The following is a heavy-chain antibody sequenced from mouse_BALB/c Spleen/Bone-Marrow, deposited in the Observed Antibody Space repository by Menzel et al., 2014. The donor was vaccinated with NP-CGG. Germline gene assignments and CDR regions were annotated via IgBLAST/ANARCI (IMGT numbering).Heavy chain of an antibody. CDR3: TRGGSSPYYFDY. Sequence: QVQLQQSGAELVRPGASVKLSCKASGYTFTSYWINWVKQRPGQGLEWIGNIYPSGSYTNYNQKFKDKATLTVDKSSTTAYMQLSSPTSEDSAVYYCTRGGSSPYYFDYWGQGSTLTVSS. CDR2: IYPSGSYT. CDR1: GYTFTSYW. D-gene: IGHD1-1*01. J-gene: IGHJ2*01. V-gene: IGHV1-69*02.